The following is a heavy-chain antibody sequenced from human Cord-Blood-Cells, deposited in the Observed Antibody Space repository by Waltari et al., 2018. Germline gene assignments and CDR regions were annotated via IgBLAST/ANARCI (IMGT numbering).Heavy chain of an antibody. J-gene: IGHJ4*02. CDR2: IYHSGST. CDR3: AREDVDTAMGNFDY. CDR1: GYSISSGYY. D-gene: IGHD5-18*01. Sequence: QVQLQESGPGLVKPSETLSLTCAVSGYSISSGYYWGWIRQPPGKGLEWIGSIYHSGSTNDNPSLKSRVTISVDTSKNQFSLKLSSVTAADTAVYYCAREDVDTAMGNFDYWGQGTLVTVSS. V-gene: IGHV4-38-2*02.